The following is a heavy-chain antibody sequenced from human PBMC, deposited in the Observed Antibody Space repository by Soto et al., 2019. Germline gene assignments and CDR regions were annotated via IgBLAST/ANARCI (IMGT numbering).Heavy chain of an antibody. D-gene: IGHD2-15*01. V-gene: IGHV1-8*01. CDR1: GYTFTSYD. CDR2: MNPNSGNT. J-gene: IGHJ6*02. Sequence: QVQLVQSGAEVKKPGASVKVSCKASGYTFTSYDINWVRQATGQGLEWMGWMNPNSGNTGYAQKYRGRVTMTRTTSISTAYMELSSLRSEDTAVYYCAMVVAATPGGYYCYGMYVWGQGPTVTVSS. CDR3: AMVVAATPGGYYCYGMYV.